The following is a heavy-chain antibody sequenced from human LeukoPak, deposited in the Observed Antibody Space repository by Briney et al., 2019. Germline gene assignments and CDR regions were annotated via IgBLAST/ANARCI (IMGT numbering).Heavy chain of an antibody. CDR2: INSDGSST. J-gene: IGHJ6*02. D-gene: IGHD4-23*01. CDR1: GFTFSNYA. CDR3: ARERDYGGYGMDV. V-gene: IGHV3-74*01. Sequence: PGGSLRLSCAASGFTFSNYAMTWVRQAPGKGLEWVSRINSDGSSTSYADSVKGRFTISRDNAKNTLYLQMNSLRAEDTAVYYCARERDYGGYGMDVWGQGTTVTVSS.